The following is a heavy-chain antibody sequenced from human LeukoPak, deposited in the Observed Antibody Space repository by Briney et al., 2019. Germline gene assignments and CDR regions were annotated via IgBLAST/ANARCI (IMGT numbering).Heavy chain of an antibody. J-gene: IGHJ6*02. CDR2: ISAYNGNT. Sequence: ASVKVSCKASGYTFTSYGISWVRQAPGQGLEWMGWISAYNGNTNYAQKLQGRVTMTTDTSTSTAYMELRSLRSDDTAVYYCARDGYIVVVVAATQHYYYGMDVWGQGTTVTVSS. CDR3: ARDGYIVVVVAATQHYYYGMDV. D-gene: IGHD2-15*01. V-gene: IGHV1-18*01. CDR1: GYTFTSYG.